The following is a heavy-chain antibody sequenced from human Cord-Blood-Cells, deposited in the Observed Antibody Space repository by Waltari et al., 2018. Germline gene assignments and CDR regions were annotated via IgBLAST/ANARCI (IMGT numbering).Heavy chain of an antibody. V-gene: IGHV1-69*01. CDR2: IIPIFGTA. J-gene: IGHJ5*02. D-gene: IGHD6-13*01. Sequence: QVQLVQPGAEVKKPGSSVKVSCKASGGTFSSYAISWLRQDPGQGLEWMGGIIPIFGTANYAQKFQGRVTITADESASTAYMELSSLRSEDTAVYYCARYRVSSSWYGSSYWFDPWGQGTLVTVSS. CDR3: ARYRVSSSWYGSSYWFDP. CDR1: GGTFSSYA.